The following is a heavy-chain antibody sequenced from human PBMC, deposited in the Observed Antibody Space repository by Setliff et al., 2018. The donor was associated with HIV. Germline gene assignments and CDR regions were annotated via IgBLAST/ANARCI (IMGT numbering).Heavy chain of an antibody. D-gene: IGHD1-26*01. J-gene: IGHJ4*01. V-gene: IGHV3-23*01. CDR1: GFSFSSYW. CDR3: AKDRAGSGGSYALDF. CDR2: ISGSGDKT. Sequence: HPGGSLRLSCAASGFSFSSYWMHWVRQAPGKGLESVSAISGSGDKTYYADSVKGRFTISRDNSKNTLYLQMNSLRAEDTAIYYCAKDRAGSGGSYALDFWGHGTLVTVSS.